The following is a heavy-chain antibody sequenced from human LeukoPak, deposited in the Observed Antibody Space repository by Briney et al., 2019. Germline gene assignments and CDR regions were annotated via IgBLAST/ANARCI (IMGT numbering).Heavy chain of an antibody. CDR1: GFSFSSYG. Sequence: GRSLRLSCAASGFSFSSYGMHWVRQAPGKGLEWVALILYDGSNTFYADSVKGRFTISRDNSDNILYLQMSSLTAADTAVYYCAKRTTTTEFDYWGQGTLVIVSS. CDR2: ILYDGSNT. V-gene: IGHV3-30*18. D-gene: IGHD4-17*01. CDR3: AKRTTTTEFDY. J-gene: IGHJ4*02.